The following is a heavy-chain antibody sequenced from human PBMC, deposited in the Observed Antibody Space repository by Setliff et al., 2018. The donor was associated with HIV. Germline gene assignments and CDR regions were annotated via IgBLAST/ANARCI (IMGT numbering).Heavy chain of an antibody. V-gene: IGHV1-18*01. D-gene: IGHD6-19*01. CDR3: ARQYSSVSRLDY. J-gene: IGHJ4*02. CDR2: ISAYNGNT. CDR1: GYTFTSYG. Sequence: ASVKVSCKAAGYTFTSYGIIWVRQAPGQGLEWMGWISAYNGNTNYEQKLQGRVIMTTDTSTSTVYMEMSSLRSDDTAVYYCARQYSSVSRLDYWGQGTLVTVSS.